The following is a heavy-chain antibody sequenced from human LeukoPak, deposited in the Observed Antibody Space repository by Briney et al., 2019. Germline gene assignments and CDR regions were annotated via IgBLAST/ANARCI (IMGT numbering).Heavy chain of an antibody. V-gene: IGHV4-59*01. CDR1: GGSISSYY. Sequence: SETLSLTCTVSGGSISSYYWSWIRQPPGKGLEWIGYIYYSGSTNYNPSLKSRVTISVDTSKNQFSLKLSSVTAADTAVYYCARAFTGLFDYWGQGTLVTVSS. J-gene: IGHJ4*02. D-gene: IGHD1-14*01. CDR3: ARAFTGLFDY. CDR2: IYYSGST.